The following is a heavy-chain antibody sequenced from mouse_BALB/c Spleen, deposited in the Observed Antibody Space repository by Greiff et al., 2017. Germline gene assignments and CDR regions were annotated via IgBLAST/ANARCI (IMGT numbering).Heavy chain of an antibody. CDR1: GYSITSGYS. J-gene: IGHJ3*01. V-gene: IGHV3-1*02. Sequence: VQLQQSGPDLVKPSQSLSLTCTVTGYSITSGYSWPWIRQFPGNKLEWMGYIHYSGSTNYNPSLKSRISITRDTSKNQFFLQLNSVTTEDTATYYCARAGTWFAYWGQGTLVTVSA. D-gene: IGHD4-1*01. CDR3: ARAGTWFAY. CDR2: IHYSGST.